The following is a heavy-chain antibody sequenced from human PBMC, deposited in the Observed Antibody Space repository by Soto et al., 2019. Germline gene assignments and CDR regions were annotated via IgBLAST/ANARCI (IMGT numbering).Heavy chain of an antibody. D-gene: IGHD6-13*01. Sequence: GGSLRLSCAASGFTFTDYALSWVRRAPGKGLEWVATISGIGGSTYLADSVKGRLSISRDNSKNTVSLLMNSLRAEDTAVYFCARGSSGYISSWYYFDYWGRGTPVTVSS. CDR2: ISGIGGST. V-gene: IGHV3-23*01. CDR3: ARGSSGYISSWYYFDY. CDR1: GFTFTDYA. J-gene: IGHJ4*02.